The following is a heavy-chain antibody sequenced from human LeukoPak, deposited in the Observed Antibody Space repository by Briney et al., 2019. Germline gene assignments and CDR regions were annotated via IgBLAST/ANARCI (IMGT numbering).Heavy chain of an antibody. J-gene: IGHJ4*02. D-gene: IGHD4-17*01. CDR2: IRQDGSEK. V-gene: IGHV3-7*01. Sequence: GGSLRLSCAASGFTFSTYWMSWVRQAPGKGLEWVANIRQDGSEKYYVDSVKGRFTISRDNAKNSLYLQMNSLRAEDTAVYYCARSAYGDYGDYWGQGTLVTVSS. CDR1: GFTFSTYW. CDR3: ARSAYGDYGDY.